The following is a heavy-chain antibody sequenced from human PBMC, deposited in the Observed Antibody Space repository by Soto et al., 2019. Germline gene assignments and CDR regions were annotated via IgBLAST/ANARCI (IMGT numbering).Heavy chain of an antibody. CDR3: SRGLYSGWHYYAY. D-gene: IGHD5-12*01. J-gene: IGHJ4*02. CDR1: GFTVSSNY. V-gene: IGHV3-66*01. CDR2: IYSGGST. Sequence: RGSLRLSCAASGFTVSSNYMSWVRQAPGKGLEWVSVIYSGGSTYYADSVKGRFTISRDNSKNTLYLQMNSLRAEDTAVYYCSRGLYSGWHYYAYRGQGTLVTVSS.